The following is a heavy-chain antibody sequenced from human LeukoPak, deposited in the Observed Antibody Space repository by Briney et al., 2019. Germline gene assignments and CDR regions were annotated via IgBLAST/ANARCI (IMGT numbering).Heavy chain of an antibody. J-gene: IGHJ6*02. CDR3: ATGYLVTAGLMDV. D-gene: IGHD6-13*01. CDR2: FDPEDGKT. CDR1: GYNLTELS. Sequence: ASVKVSCKVSGYNLTELSMFWVRQAPGKGLEWMGSFDPEDGKTIYAQKFQGRVTMTEDTSTDTAYMELSSLRSEDTAVYCATGYLVTAGLMDVWGQGTTVTVSS. V-gene: IGHV1-24*01.